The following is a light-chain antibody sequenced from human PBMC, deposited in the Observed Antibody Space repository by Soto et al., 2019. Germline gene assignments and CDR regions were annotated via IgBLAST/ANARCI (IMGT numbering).Light chain of an antibody. CDR2: LAS. CDR3: QHYYGSPS. CDR1: QSVLSSSDNKNY. V-gene: IGKV4-1*01. Sequence: DIVMTQSPDSLAVSLGERATINCKSSQSVLSSSDNKNYLAWYQQKPGQPPKLLIYLASTRESGVPDRVSGSGSGTDFTLTISSLQADDVAVYYCQHYYGSPSFGPGTKVDIK. J-gene: IGKJ3*01.